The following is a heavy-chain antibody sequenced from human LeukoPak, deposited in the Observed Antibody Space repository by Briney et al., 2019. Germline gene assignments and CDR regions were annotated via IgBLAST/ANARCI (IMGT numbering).Heavy chain of an antibody. V-gene: IGHV4-4*07. D-gene: IGHD6-6*01. Sequence: SETLSLTCTVSGGSISSYYWSWIRQLAGKGLEWIGRIYTSGSTNYNPSLKSRVTMSVDTSKNQFSLKLSSVTAADTAVYYCARGRSIAARRGWFDPWGQGTLVTVSS. J-gene: IGHJ5*02. CDR3: ARGRSIAARRGWFDP. CDR1: GGSISSYY. CDR2: IYTSGST.